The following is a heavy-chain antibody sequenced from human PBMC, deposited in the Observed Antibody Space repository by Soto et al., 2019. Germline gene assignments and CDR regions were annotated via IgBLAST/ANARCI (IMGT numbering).Heavy chain of an antibody. CDR3: ARVGIVVVTAWLDY. Sequence: LRLSCAASGFTFSSYAMHWVRQAPGKGLEWVAVISYDGSNKYYADSVKGRFTISRDNSKNTLYLQMNSLRAEDTAVYYCARVGIVVVTAWLDYWGQGTLVTVSS. V-gene: IGHV3-30-3*01. J-gene: IGHJ4*02. CDR1: GFTFSSYA. D-gene: IGHD2-21*02. CDR2: ISYDGSNK.